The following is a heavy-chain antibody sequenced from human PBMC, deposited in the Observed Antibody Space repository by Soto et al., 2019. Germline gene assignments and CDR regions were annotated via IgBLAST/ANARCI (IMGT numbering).Heavy chain of an antibody. V-gene: IGHV4-39*07. CDR1: GGSISSSSYY. J-gene: IGHJ5*02. D-gene: IGHD4-17*01. CDR3: ARDDFGRNTRAFDP. CDR2: IYYSGST. Sequence: SETLSLTCTVSGGSISSSSYYWGWIRQPPGKGLEWIGSIYYSGSTYYNPSLKSRVTISVDTSKNQFSLKLTSVNAADTAVYYCARDDFGRNTRAFDPWGQGTLVTVSS.